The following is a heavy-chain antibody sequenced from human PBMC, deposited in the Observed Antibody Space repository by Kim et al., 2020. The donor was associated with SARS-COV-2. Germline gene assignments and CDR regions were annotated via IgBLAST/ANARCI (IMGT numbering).Heavy chain of an antibody. CDR3: ARYGYSGI. CDR2: MYYSGST. D-gene: IGHD1-26*01. J-gene: IGHJ3*02. V-gene: IGHV4-59*13. Sequence: SETLSLTCTVSGGSISSCNCCWIWKPPGTGLEWMGFMYYSGSTNYNPSLNIRVTISVDTSKNQFALKLSSVTVADTAVDYCARYGYSGIWGQGTMVTVSS. CDR1: GGSISSCN.